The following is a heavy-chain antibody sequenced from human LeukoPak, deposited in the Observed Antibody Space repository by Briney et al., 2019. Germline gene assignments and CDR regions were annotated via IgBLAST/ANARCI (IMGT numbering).Heavy chain of an antibody. Sequence: GGSLRLSCVASGFTFSSYEMNWVRQAPGKGLEWVSYISSGSSSTFYADSVKGRFTISRDNAKNSLYLQMNSLRVEDTAVYYCARGGIAARFAYWGQGTLVTVSS. CDR2: ISSGSSST. CDR1: GFTFSSYE. CDR3: ARGGIAARFAY. J-gene: IGHJ4*02. D-gene: IGHD6-6*01. V-gene: IGHV3-48*03.